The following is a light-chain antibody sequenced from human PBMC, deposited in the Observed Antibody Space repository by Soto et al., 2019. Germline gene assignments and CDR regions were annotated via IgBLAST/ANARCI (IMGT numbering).Light chain of an antibody. CDR1: QSVSSY. CDR2: DAS. V-gene: IGKV3-11*01. Sequence: EIVLTQSPATLSLSPGEKATLSCRASQSVSSYLVWYQQKPGQAPRLLIYDASNRATGIPARFSGSGSGTDFTLTISSLEPEDFAVYYCQQRSNPAITFGQGTRLEIK. J-gene: IGKJ5*01. CDR3: QQRSNPAIT.